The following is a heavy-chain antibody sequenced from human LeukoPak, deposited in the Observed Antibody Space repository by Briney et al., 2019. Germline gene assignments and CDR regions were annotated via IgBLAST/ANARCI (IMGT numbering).Heavy chain of an antibody. CDR1: GFTFSSYP. CDR2: ISGSGGST. Sequence: GGSLRLSCAASGFTFSSYPMSWVRQAPGKGLEWVSAISGSGGSTYYADSVKGRFTISRDNSKNTLYLQMNSLRAEDTAVYYCAKGPAQYSSSPGDYWGQGTLVTVSS. D-gene: IGHD6-6*01. CDR3: AKGPAQYSSSPGDY. J-gene: IGHJ4*02. V-gene: IGHV3-23*01.